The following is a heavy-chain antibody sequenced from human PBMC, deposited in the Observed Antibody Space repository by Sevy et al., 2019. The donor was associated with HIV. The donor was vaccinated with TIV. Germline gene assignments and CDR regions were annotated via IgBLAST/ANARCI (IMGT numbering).Heavy chain of an antibody. CDR1: GFTLTNEF. J-gene: IGHJ6*02. Sequence: GGSLRLSCAVSGFTLTNEFFSWVRQAPVKGLEWVAVVYSGGATYYADSVKGRFTISRDKSKSTLYLQMKSLRAEDTAVYYCARVGYCRGGTCFSGFYYAIDVWGQGTTVTVSS. CDR3: ARVGYCRGGTCFSGFYYAIDV. D-gene: IGHD2-15*01. V-gene: IGHV3-53*01. CDR2: VYSGGAT.